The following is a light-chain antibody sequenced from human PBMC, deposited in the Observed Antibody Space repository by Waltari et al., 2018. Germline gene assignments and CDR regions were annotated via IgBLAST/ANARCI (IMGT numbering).Light chain of an antibody. CDR1: SSNIGSNT. CDR2: SSN. J-gene: IGLJ3*02. V-gene: IGLV1-44*01. Sequence: QSVLTQPPSVSGTPGQRVTLSCSGTSSNIGSNTIHWFQQLPATAPKLLIHSSNQRPSGVPDRFSGSKSGTSASLAISGHQSEDEGDYYCAAWDDSLNGWVFGGGTKLTVL. CDR3: AAWDDSLNGWV.